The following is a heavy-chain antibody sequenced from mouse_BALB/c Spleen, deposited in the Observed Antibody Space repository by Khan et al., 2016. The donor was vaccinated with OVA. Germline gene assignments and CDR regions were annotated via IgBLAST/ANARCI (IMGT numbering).Heavy chain of an antibody. J-gene: IGHJ4*01. CDR1: GYSITSDYA. CDR2: ISSTGRT. CDR3: ARSRYYCYGYSLDC. Sequence: EVQLQESGPGLVKPSQSLSLTCTVTGYSITSDYAWNWIRQFPGNKLEWMGYISSTGRTSYNPSLKSRISITRDTSKNKFFLQLKSVTTEDTATYYCARSRYYCYGYSLDCWGRGTSGTVSS. V-gene: IGHV3-2*02. D-gene: IGHD2-2*01.